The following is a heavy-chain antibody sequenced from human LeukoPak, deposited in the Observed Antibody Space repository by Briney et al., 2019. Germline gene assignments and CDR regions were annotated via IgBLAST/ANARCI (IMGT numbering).Heavy chain of an antibody. CDR1: GFTFSTYG. D-gene: IGHD3-22*01. V-gene: IGHV3-33*01. CDR2: IRYDGNNK. J-gene: IGHJ4*02. CDR3: ARAYYSDITDYPYIGY. Sequence: QPGRSLRLSCAASGFTFSTYGMHWVRQAPGKGLEWVAVIRYDGNNKFYVDSVRGRFTISRDNSKNTLYLQMNSLRAEDTAVYYCARAYYSDITDYPYIGYWGQGVLVTVSS.